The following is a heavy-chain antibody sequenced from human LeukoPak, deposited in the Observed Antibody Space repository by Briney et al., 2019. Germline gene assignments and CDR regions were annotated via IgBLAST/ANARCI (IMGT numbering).Heavy chain of an antibody. Sequence: GGSLRLSCAASGFTFSSYSMQWVRQAPGKGLEWVAIIGSDGYSKYYGDSVKGRFTISRDNSKNAVYLQMNSLRTEDTAVYYCAKGGATVTRYVDQWGRGTLVTVSS. V-gene: IGHV3-30*02. J-gene: IGHJ4*02. CDR2: IGSDGYSK. CDR1: GFTFSSYS. CDR3: AKGGATVTRYVDQ. D-gene: IGHD4-17*01.